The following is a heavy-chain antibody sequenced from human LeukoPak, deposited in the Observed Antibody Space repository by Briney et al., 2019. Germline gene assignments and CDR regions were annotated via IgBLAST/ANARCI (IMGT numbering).Heavy chain of an antibody. CDR1: GFTFSSYA. CDR3: ARDLSGYGDFDY. V-gene: IGHV3-23*01. CDR2: ISVSGENT. D-gene: IGHD5-18*01. J-gene: IGHJ4*02. Sequence: PGGSLRLSCAASGFTFSSYAMTWVRQAPGKGLRWVSTISVSGENTYYADSVKGRFTISRDNSKNTLYLQMNSLRAEDTAVYYCARDLSGYGDFDYWGQGALVTVSS.